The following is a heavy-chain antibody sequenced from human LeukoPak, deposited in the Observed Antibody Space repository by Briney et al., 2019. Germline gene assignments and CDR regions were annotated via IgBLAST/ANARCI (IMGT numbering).Heavy chain of an antibody. J-gene: IGHJ6*02. CDR1: GVSMSTFY. V-gene: IGHV4-4*07. CDR3: ARDRSWYYGMDV. CDR2: VYSTGST. Sequence: SETLSLTCTVSGVSMSTFYWKWLRQPAGKGLEWIGRVYSTGSTPYSPSLTNRVSMSLDTSRNQFSLQLTSVPAADTAVYYCARDRSWYYGMDVWGQGTTVTVSS.